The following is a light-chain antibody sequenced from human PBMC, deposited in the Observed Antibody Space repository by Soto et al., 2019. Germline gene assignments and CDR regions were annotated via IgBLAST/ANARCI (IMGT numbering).Light chain of an antibody. CDR3: CSYAGSSTFYV. CDR2: EVS. Sequence: QSVLTQPASVSGSPGQSITISCTGTSSDVGSYNLVSWYQQHPGKAPKLMIYEVSKQPSGVSNRFSGSKSGNTASLTISGLQAEDEADYYCCSYAGSSTFYVFGTGTKVTVL. CDR1: SSDVGSYNL. V-gene: IGLV2-23*02. J-gene: IGLJ1*01.